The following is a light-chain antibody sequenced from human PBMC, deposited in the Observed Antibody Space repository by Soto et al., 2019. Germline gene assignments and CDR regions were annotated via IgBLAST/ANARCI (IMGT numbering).Light chain of an antibody. V-gene: IGLV1-51*01. J-gene: IGLJ2*01. CDR1: SSNIGNNY. Sequence: QAVVTQPPSVSAAPGQTVTISCSGSSSNIGNNYVSWFQQFPGTAPKLLIYDNNKRPSGIPDRFSGSKSGTSATLGITGLQTGDEAEYYCDTWDSSLSAVVFGGGTKLTVL. CDR2: DNN. CDR3: DTWDSSLSAVV.